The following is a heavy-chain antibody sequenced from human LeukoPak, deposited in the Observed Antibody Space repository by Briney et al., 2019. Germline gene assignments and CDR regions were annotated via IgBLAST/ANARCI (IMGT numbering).Heavy chain of an antibody. J-gene: IGHJ4*02. CDR2: VHHSFSS. Sequence: SEPLSLTCAVSGASMNDYYWSWIRQTPGKGLEGIGHVHHSFSSNFSRALKSRVTMSMDTSKSQFSLRLTSVTAADTAVYYCACYSVLGRTFDCWGQGTQVTVSS. V-gene: IGHV4-59*01. CDR3: ACYSVLGRTFDC. CDR1: GASMNDYY. D-gene: IGHD4-11*01.